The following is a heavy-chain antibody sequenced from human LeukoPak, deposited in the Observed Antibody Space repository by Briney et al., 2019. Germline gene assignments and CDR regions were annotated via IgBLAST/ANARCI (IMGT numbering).Heavy chain of an antibody. CDR3: ARAAGIAVSDAFDI. CDR2: INHSGST. D-gene: IGHD6-19*01. CDR1: GGSFSGYY. V-gene: IGHV4-34*01. J-gene: IGHJ3*02. Sequence: SETLSLTCAVYGGSFSGYYWSWIRQPPGKGLEWIGEINHSGSTNYNPSLKSRVTISVDTSKNQFSLKLSSATAADTAVYYCARAAGIAVSDAFDIWGQGTMVTVSS.